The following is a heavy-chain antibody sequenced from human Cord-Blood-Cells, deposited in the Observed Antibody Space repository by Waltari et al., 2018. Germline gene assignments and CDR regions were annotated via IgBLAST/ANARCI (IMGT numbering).Heavy chain of an antibody. CDR3: ARFDYGSGSSPFDY. J-gene: IGHJ4*02. V-gene: IGHV1-3*01. D-gene: IGHD3-10*01. CDR1: GYTFTSYA. Sequence: QVQLVQSGAEVKKPGASVKVSCKASGYTFTSYAMHWVRQAPGQRLEWMGWINAGNGNTKYSQKFQGRVTITRDTSASTAYMELSSLRSEDTTVYYCARFDYGSGSSPFDYWGQGTLVTVSS. CDR2: INAGNGNT.